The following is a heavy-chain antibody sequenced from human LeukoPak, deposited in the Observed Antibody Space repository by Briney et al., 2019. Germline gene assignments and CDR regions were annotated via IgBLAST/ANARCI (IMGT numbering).Heavy chain of an antibody. D-gene: IGHD6-13*01. V-gene: IGHV4-34*01. J-gene: IGHJ3*02. CDR1: GGSFSGYY. CDR3: ARDFPRYSSSWPDDAFDI. CDR2: INHSGST. Sequence: SETLSLTCAVYGGSFSGYYWSWIRQPPGKGLEWIGEINHSGSTNYNPSLKSRVTISVDTSKNQFSLKLSSVTAADTAVYYCARDFPRYSSSWPDDAFDIWGQGAMVTVSS.